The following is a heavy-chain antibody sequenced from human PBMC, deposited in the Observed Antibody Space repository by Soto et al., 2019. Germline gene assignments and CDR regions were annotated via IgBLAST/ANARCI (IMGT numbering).Heavy chain of an antibody. Sequence: SETLSLTCAVYGGSFSGYYWSWIRQPPGKGLEWIGEINHSGSTNYNPSLKSRVTISVDTSKNQFSLKLSSVTAADTAVYYCARAISNTYYSYYSTDVWGKGTTVTVSS. CDR2: INHSGST. J-gene: IGHJ6*03. CDR1: GGSFSGYY. V-gene: IGHV4-34*01. CDR3: ARAISNTYYSYYSTDV. D-gene: IGHD4-4*01.